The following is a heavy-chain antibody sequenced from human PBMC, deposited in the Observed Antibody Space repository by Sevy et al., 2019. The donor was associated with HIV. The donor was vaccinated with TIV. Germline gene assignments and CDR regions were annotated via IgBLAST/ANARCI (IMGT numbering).Heavy chain of an antibody. CDR3: ARDHRYCSGGSCYAGYYGMDV. CDR1: GGSVSSGSYY. J-gene: IGHJ6*02. D-gene: IGHD2-15*01. CDR2: IYYSGSA. V-gene: IGHV4-61*01. Sequence: SETLSLACTVCGGSVSSGSYYWSWIRQPPGKGLEWIWYIYYSGSANYNPSLKSRVTISVDTSKNQFSLKLSSVTAADTAVYYCARDHRYCSGGSCYAGYYGMDVWGQGTTVTVSS.